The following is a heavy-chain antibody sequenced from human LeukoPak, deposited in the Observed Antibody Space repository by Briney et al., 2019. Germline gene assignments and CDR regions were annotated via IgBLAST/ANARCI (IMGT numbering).Heavy chain of an antibody. J-gene: IGHJ3*02. Sequence: PGGSLRLSCAASGFTFTAYTINWVRQAPGKGLEWVGFIRSKAYGGTTEYAASVKGRFTISRDDSKSIAYLQMNSLKTEDTAVYYCTRDLNYGDYVSYDAFDIWGQGTMVTVSS. CDR2: IRSKAYGGTT. D-gene: IGHD4-17*01. CDR1: GFTFTAYT. CDR3: TRDLNYGDYVSYDAFDI. V-gene: IGHV3-49*04.